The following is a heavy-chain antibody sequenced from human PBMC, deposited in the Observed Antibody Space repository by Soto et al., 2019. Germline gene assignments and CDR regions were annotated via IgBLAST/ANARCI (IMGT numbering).Heavy chain of an antibody. CDR2: INPSGGST. J-gene: IGHJ4*02. Sequence: AVKVSCKASGYTFTSYYMHWVRQAPGQGLEWMGIINPSGGSTSYAQKLQGRVTMTRDTSTSTVYMELSSLRSEDTAVYYCARGRGDYPYYLDYWGQGTLVTVS. V-gene: IGHV1-46*04. CDR3: ARGRGDYPYYLDY. D-gene: IGHD3-16*01. CDR1: GYTFTSYY.